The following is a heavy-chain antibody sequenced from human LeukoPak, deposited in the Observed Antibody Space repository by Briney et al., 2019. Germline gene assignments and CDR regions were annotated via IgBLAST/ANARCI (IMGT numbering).Heavy chain of an antibody. Sequence: GGSLRLSCVASGFPFSETAMTWVRQAPGKGLEWLSVITRAGSPYYADSAKGRFTISRDNARNTVYLQLNSLRNEDTALYYCAKEHLKYANDNRGSFDYWGQGTLVNVSS. CDR3: AKEHLKYANDNRGSFDY. D-gene: IGHD3-22*01. CDR2: ITRAGSP. CDR1: GFPFSETA. V-gene: IGHV3-23*01. J-gene: IGHJ4*02.